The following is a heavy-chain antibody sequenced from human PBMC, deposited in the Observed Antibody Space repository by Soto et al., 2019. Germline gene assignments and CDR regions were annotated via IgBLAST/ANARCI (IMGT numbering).Heavy chain of an antibody. CDR1: VVTHSSDA. CDR3: ARDREAYCGGDCYFYWYFDL. CDR2: IIPIFGTA. V-gene: IGHV1-69*13. Sequence: SVKATAKAFVVTHSSDALCCAPQAPGKGLEWMGGIIPIFGTANYAQKFQGRVTITADESTSTAYMELSSLRSEDTAVYYCARDREAYCGGDCYFYWYFDLWGRRTLVTVPS. J-gene: IGHJ2*01. D-gene: IGHD2-21*02.